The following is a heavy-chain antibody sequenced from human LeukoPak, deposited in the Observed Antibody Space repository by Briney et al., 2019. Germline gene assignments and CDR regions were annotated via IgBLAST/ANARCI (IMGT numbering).Heavy chain of an antibody. CDR1: GFTFSSYA. V-gene: IGHV3-23*01. CDR3: ATPRRADYFDY. J-gene: IGHJ4*02. Sequence: GSSLRLSCAASGFTFSSYALSWVRQAPGKGLKWVSVISTTGDSTYYADSVKGRFTISRDNSKNTMYLQMNSLRAEDTAVYYCATPRRADYFDYWGQGTLVTVSS. CDR2: ISTTGDST.